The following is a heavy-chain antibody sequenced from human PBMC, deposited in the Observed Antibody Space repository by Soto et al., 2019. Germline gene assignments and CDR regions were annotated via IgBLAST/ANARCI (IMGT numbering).Heavy chain of an antibody. V-gene: IGHV4-31*03. Sequence: LSLTCTVSGGSIRSGGYYWSWVRQSPRRGLEWIGNIYYSGSTYYNPSLKSRLTISVDTSKNQFSLNLSSVTAADTAVYYCARDRLMATAGTARHYFCLDVWGQGTTVTVSS. CDR2: IYYSGST. CDR1: GGSIRSGGYY. J-gene: IGHJ6*02. CDR3: ARDRLMATAGTARHYFCLDV. D-gene: IGHD5-18*01.